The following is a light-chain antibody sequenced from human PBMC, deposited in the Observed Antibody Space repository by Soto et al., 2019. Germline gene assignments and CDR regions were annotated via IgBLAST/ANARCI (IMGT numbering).Light chain of an antibody. CDR2: DAS. CDR3: QQFNNWPRT. Sequence: EIVMTQSPAPLSVSPGERATLSCRASQSISSNLAWYQQKPCQAPRLLIYDASTRDTGLPARFSGSGSGTEFTLTIHSLQSEDFAIYYCQQFNNWPRTFGQGTKVESK. V-gene: IGKV3-15*01. J-gene: IGKJ1*01. CDR1: QSISSN.